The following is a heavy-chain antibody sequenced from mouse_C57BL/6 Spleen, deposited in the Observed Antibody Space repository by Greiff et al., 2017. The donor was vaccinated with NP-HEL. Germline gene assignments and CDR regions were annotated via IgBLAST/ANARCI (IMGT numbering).Heavy chain of an antibody. Sequence: EVQLVESGGGLVQPGGSMKLSCVASGFTFSNYWMNWVRQSPEKGLEWVAQIRLKSDNYATHYAESVQGRFTISRDDSKSSVYLQMNNLRAEDTGIYYCTGRYYVSYWGQGTLVTVSA. J-gene: IGHJ3*01. CDR3: TGRYYVSY. CDR2: IRLKSDNYAT. V-gene: IGHV6-3*01. D-gene: IGHD1-1*01. CDR1: GFTFSNYW.